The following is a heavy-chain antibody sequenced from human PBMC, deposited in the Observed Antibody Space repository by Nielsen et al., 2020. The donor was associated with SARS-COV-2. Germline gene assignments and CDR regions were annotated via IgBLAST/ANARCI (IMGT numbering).Heavy chain of an antibody. CDR3: ARDVGYDFWSGYFGRAYNWFDP. D-gene: IGHD3-3*01. J-gene: IGHJ5*02. CDR1: GYTFTSYG. CDR2: ISAYNGNT. Sequence: ASVKVSCKASGYTFTSYGISWVRQAPGQGLGWMGWISAYNGNTNYAQKLQGRVTMTTDTSTSTAYMELRSLRSDDTAVYYCARDVGYDFWSGYFGRAYNWFDPWGQGTLVTVSS. V-gene: IGHV1-18*04.